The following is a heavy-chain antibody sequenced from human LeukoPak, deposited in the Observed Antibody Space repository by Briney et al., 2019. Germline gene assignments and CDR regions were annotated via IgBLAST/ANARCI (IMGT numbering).Heavy chain of an antibody. V-gene: IGHV3-11*01. D-gene: IGHD6-6*01. CDR3: ARDTSIAARAGSFDY. Sequence: PGGSLRLSCAASGFTFSDYYMSWIRQAPGKGLEWVSYISSSGSTIYYADSVKGRFTISRDNAKNSLYLQMNSLRAEDTAVYYCARDTSIAARAGSFDYWGQGTLVTVSS. CDR2: ISSSGSTI. J-gene: IGHJ4*02. CDR1: GFTFSDYY.